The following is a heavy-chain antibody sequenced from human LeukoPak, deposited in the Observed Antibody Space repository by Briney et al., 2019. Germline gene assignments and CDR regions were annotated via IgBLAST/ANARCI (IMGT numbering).Heavy chain of an antibody. CDR1: GGSISSYY. D-gene: IGHD6-13*01. CDR2: IYYSGST. V-gene: IGHV4-59*04. J-gene: IGHJ3*02. CDR3: ARPYSSSWRDAFDI. Sequence: SETLSLTCTVSGGSISSYYWSWIRQPPGKGLEWIGYIYYSGSTYYNPSLKSRVTISVDTSKNQFSLKLSSVTAADTAVYYCARPYSSSWRDAFDIWGQGTMVTVSS.